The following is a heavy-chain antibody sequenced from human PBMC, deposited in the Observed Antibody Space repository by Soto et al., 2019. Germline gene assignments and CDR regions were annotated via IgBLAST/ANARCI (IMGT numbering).Heavy chain of an antibody. V-gene: IGHV4-31*03. CDR1: GGSISSGGYY. CDR3: ARDEFGYGSGSYVY. Sequence: QVQLQESGPGLVKPSQTLSLTCTVSGGSISSGGYYWSWIRQHPGKGLEWIGYIYYSGSTYYNPSLNSRFTISVDTSKNQFSLKLSSVTAADTAVCYCARDEFGYGSGSYVYWGQGTLVTVSS. J-gene: IGHJ4*02. CDR2: IYYSGST. D-gene: IGHD3-10*01.